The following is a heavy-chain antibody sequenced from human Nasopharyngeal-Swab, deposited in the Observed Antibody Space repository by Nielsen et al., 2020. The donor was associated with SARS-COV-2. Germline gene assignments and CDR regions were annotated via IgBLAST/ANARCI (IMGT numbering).Heavy chain of an antibody. CDR3: ARDGAVPATGMDV. J-gene: IGHJ6*02. CDR2: KWYDGRNK. Sequence: GGPLRPSFAAFGLTFRSHGMPWARQVPAKGLEWVAVKWYDGRNKYYADSVKGRFTIPRDNSKNTLYLQMNSLRAEDTAVYYCARDGAVPATGMDVWGQGTTFTVSS. CDR1: GLTFRSHG. V-gene: IGHV3-33*01. D-gene: IGHD2-2*01.